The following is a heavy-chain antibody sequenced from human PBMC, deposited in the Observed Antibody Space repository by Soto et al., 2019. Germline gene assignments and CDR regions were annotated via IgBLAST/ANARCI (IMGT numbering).Heavy chain of an antibody. V-gene: IGHV3-48*02. D-gene: IGHD1-1*01. Sequence: GGSLRLSCAASGFTFSSYSMNWVRQAPGKGLEWVSYISSSSSTIYYADSVKGRFTISRDNAKNSLYLQMNSLRDEDTAVYYCARENWNGRENWFDPWGQGTLVTVSS. CDR1: GFTFSSYS. J-gene: IGHJ5*02. CDR3: ARENWNGRENWFDP. CDR2: ISSSSSTI.